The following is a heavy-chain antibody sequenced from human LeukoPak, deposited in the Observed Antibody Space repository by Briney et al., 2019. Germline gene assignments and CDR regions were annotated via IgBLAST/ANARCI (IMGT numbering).Heavy chain of an antibody. V-gene: IGHV3-23*01. CDR3: AEARGYCSGGSCYSGFDY. D-gene: IGHD2-15*01. J-gene: IGHJ4*02. Sequence: PGGSLRLSCAASRFTFSGYAMSWVRQAPGKGLEWVSTITGSGDTTYYADSVKGRFTISRDNSKNTLYLQMNSLRAEDTAIYYCAEARGYCSGGSCYSGFDYWGQGTLVTVSS. CDR1: RFTFSGYA. CDR2: ITGSGDTT.